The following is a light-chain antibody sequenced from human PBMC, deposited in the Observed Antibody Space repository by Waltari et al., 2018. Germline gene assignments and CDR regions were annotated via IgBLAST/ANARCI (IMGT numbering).Light chain of an antibody. V-gene: IGLV3-1*01. CDR3: QAWDTITGGV. CDR1: TMGDKF. CDR2: QST. Sequence: SSELTQPPSVSVSPGQTASITCSGPTMGDKFACWYQQKPGQSPVLVIYQSTKRPSGIPERFSGSNSGNTATLTISGTQAMDEADYYCQAWDTITGGVFGGGTKLTVL. J-gene: IGLJ2*01.